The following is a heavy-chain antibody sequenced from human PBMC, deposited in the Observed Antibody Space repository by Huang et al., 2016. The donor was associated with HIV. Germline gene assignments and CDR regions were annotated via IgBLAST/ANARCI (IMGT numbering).Heavy chain of an antibody. D-gene: IGHD3-22*01. CDR2: IKPSDGST. V-gene: IGHV1-46*01. J-gene: IGHJ4*02. CDR3: ARDRDFYDSSGYWGFNYFDY. Sequence: QVQLVQSGAEVKKPGASVKVSCTASGYAFTSYYMHWVRPAPGQGLEWMGIIKPSDGSTSYAQKFQGRVTTTRDTSTNTVFMELSSMRSEDTAVYYCARDRDFYDSSGYWGFNYFDYWGQGTLVTVSS. CDR1: GYAFTSYY.